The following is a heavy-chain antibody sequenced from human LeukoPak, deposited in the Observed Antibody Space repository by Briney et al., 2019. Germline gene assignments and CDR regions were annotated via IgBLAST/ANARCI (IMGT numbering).Heavy chain of an antibody. V-gene: IGHV3-23*01. D-gene: IGHD3-22*01. CDR2: IRGCGGST. CDR3: AKPRRDRNYDSSGYPSYFDY. CDR1: GFTFSSYA. J-gene: IGHJ4*02. Sequence: PVGSLRLSCAASGFTFSSYAMSWVRQAPGKGLEWVSAIRGCGGSTYYADSVKGRFTISRDNSKNTLYLQMNSLRAEDTAVYYCAKPRRDRNYDSSGYPSYFDYWGQGTLVTVSS.